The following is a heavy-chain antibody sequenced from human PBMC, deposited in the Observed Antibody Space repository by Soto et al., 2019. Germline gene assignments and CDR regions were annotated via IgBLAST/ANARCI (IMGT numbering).Heavy chain of an antibody. CDR3: ARVGLSIFPDY. CDR1: GYTFTGYY. Sequence: GASVKVSCKASGYTFTGYYMHWVRQAPGQGLEWMGWISAYNGNTNYAQKLQGRVTMTTDTSTSTAYMELRSLRSDDTAVYYCARVGLSIFPDYWGQGTLVTVSS. D-gene: IGHD3-16*02. V-gene: IGHV1-18*04. J-gene: IGHJ4*02. CDR2: ISAYNGNT.